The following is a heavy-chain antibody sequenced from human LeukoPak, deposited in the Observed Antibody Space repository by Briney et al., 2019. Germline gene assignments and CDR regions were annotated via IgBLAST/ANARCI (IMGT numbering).Heavy chain of an antibody. CDR1: GFTVRSNY. CDR3: ARSIVVATPGY. J-gene: IGHJ4*02. Sequence: PGGSLRLSCAASGFTVRSNYMNWVRQAPGKGLEWVSVIYSGGSTYYADSVKGRFTISRDNSKNTLYLQMNSLRAEDTAVYYCARSIVVATPGYWGQGTLVTVSS. CDR2: IYSGGST. V-gene: IGHV3-66*02. D-gene: IGHD1-26*01.